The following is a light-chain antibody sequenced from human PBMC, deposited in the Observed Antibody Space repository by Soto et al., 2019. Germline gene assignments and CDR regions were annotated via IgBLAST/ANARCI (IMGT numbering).Light chain of an antibody. V-gene: IGKV3-15*01. CDR1: QSVSSN. CDR3: QQYNNWRLT. CDR2: GAS. J-gene: IGKJ4*01. Sequence: EIVMTQSPATLSVSPGERATLSCRASQSVSSNLAWYQQKPGQAPRLLIYGASTRATGIPARFSGSGSGTEFTLTISSLHSEDFAVYYCQQYNNWRLTFGGGTKVDIK.